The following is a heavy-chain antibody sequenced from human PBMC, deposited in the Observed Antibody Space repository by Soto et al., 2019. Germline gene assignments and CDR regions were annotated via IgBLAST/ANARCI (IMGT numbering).Heavy chain of an antibody. Sequence: QVQLVQSGAEVKKPGSSVKVSCKASGGTFSSYTISWVRQAPGQGLEWMGRIIPILGIANYARKFQGRVTSTADKSASTADMELSSVSSEDTAVYYCARDPNDCSSTGCYRMPRKYYYTDVWGKGTTVTVSS. D-gene: IGHD2-2*02. V-gene: IGHV1-69*08. CDR2: IIPILGIA. CDR1: GGTFSSYT. CDR3: ARDPNDCSSTGCYRMPRKYYYTDV. J-gene: IGHJ6*03.